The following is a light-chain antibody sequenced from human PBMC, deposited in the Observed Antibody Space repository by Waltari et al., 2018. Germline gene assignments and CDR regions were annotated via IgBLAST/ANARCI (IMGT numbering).Light chain of an antibody. J-gene: IGKJ1*01. CDR2: KAS. V-gene: IGKV1-5*03. Sequence: DIQMTQSPSTLSASVGSSVTIPCRASQRISSWLAWYQQKPGKAPKLLIYKASSLESGVPSRFSGSGSGTEFTLTISSLQPDDFATYYCQQYNSYLRTFGQGTKVEIK. CDR1: QRISSW. CDR3: QQYNSYLRT.